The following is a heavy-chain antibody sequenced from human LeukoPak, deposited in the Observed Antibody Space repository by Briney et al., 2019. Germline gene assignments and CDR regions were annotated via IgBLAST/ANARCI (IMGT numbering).Heavy chain of an antibody. Sequence: GGSLRLSCAASGFTFSSYAMSWVRQAPGKGLEWVSYISSSSSTIYYADSVKGRFTISRDNAKNSLYLQMNSLRAEDTAVYYCASGSITIFGVVIHWGQGTLVTVSS. CDR1: GFTFSSYA. J-gene: IGHJ4*02. CDR2: ISSSSSTI. D-gene: IGHD3-3*01. CDR3: ASGSITIFGVVIH. V-gene: IGHV3-48*01.